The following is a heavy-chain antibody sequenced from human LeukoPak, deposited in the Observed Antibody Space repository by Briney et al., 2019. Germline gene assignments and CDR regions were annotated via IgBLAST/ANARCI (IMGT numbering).Heavy chain of an antibody. J-gene: IGHJ4*02. Sequence: GGSLRLSCAASGFTFSSYGMHWVRQAPGKGLEWVAFIRYDGSNKYYADSGKGRFTISRDNSKNTLYLQMNSLRAEDTAVYYCATGTLTTVTTRASFDYWGQGTLVTVSS. CDR3: ATGTLTTVTTRASFDY. D-gene: IGHD4-11*01. CDR2: IRYDGSNK. CDR1: GFTFSSYG. V-gene: IGHV3-30*02.